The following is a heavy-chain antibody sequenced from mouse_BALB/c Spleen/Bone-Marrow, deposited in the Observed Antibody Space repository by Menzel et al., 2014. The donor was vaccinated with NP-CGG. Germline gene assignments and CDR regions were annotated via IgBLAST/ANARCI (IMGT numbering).Heavy chain of an antibody. CDR1: GYAFTNYS. Sequence: QVQLQQPGAELVRPGTSVKVSCKASGYAFTNYSIEWVKQRPVQGLEWIGVINPGSGGANYNAKFKGKATLTADKSSSTAYMQLSSLTSDDSAVYFCAREWTARAVDYWGQGTTLTVSS. V-gene: IGHV1-54*01. J-gene: IGHJ2*01. CDR2: INPGSGGA. D-gene: IGHD3-2*01. CDR3: AREWTARAVDY.